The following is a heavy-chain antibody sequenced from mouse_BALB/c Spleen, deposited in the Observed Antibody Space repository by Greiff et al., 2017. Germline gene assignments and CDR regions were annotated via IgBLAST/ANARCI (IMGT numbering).Heavy chain of an antibody. Sequence: QVQLKQSGAELVRPGTSVKVSCKASGYAFTNYLIEWVKQRPGQGLEWIGVINPGSGGTNYNEKFKGKATLTADKSSSTAYMQLSSLTSDDSAVYFCARGDDYDGGFAYWGQGTLVTVSA. J-gene: IGHJ3*01. V-gene: IGHV1-54*01. CDR1: GYAFTNYL. CDR3: ARGDDYDGGFAY. CDR2: INPGSGGT. D-gene: IGHD2-4*01.